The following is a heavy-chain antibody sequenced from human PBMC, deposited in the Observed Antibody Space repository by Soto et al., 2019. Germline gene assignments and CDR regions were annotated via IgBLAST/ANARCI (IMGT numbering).Heavy chain of an antibody. D-gene: IGHD2-15*01. J-gene: IGHJ3*02. CDR3: ARDKGLYCSGGSCYRIDAFDI. CDR2: ISAYNGNT. V-gene: IGHV1-18*01. CDR1: GYTFTSYG. Sequence: ASVKVSCKASGYTFTSYGIIWVRQAPGQGLEWMGWISAYNGNTNYAQKLQGRVTMTTDTSTSTAYMELRSLRSDDTAVYYCARDKGLYCSGGSCYRIDAFDIWGQGTMVTVS.